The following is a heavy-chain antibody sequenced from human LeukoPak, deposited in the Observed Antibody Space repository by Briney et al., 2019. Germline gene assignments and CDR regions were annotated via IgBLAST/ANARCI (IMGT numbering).Heavy chain of an antibody. J-gene: IGHJ1*01. Sequence: GASVKVSCKASGGTYRYNINWVRQAPGQGLKWMGGIIPHLRTANYAQQFQGRVTITTDDSTTTAYLELTSLTSGDAAVYYCATYGGHLAEYFQRWGQGTLVAVSS. D-gene: IGHD4-23*01. V-gene: IGHV1-69*16. CDR1: GGTYRYN. CDR2: IIPHLRTA. CDR3: ATYGGHLAEYFQR.